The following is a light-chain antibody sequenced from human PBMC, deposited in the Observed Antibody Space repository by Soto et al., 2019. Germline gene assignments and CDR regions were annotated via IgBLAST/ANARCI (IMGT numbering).Light chain of an antibody. CDR1: SSDVGSYNL. CDR2: DNN. CDR3: GTWDSSLSAGVV. J-gene: IGLJ2*01. V-gene: IGLV1-51*01. Sequence: QSALTQPASVSGSPGQSITISCTGTSSDVGSYNLVSWYQQHPGKAPKLMIYDNNKRPSGIPDRFSGFKSGTSATLGITGLQTGDEAIYYCGTWDSSLSAGVVFGGGTKLTVL.